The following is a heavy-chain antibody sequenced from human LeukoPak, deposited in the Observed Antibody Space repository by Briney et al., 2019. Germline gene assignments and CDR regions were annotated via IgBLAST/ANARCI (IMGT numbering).Heavy chain of an antibody. D-gene: IGHD3-10*01. J-gene: IGHJ4*02. V-gene: IGHV1-2*02. CDR1: GYTFTGYY. CDR2: INPNSGGT. CDR3: AREEVVRGAGTDY. Sequence: GASVKVSCKASGYTFTGYYMHWVRQAPGQGLEWMGWINPNSGGTNYAQKFQGRVTMTRDTSISTAYMELSRLRSDDTAVYYCAREEVVRGAGTDYWGQGTLVTVSS.